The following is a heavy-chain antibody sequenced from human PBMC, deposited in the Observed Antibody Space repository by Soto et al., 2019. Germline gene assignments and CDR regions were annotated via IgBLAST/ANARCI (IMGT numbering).Heavy chain of an antibody. J-gene: IGHJ5*02. CDR3: AKASYYYGSGSNWFDP. D-gene: IGHD3-10*01. CDR1: GFTFSSYA. V-gene: IGHV3-23*01. CDR2: ISGSGGST. Sequence: EVQLLESGGGLVQPGGSLRLSCAASGFTFSSYAMSWVRQAPGKGLEWVSAISGSGGSTYYADSVKGRFTISRDNSKNTLYLHMNSLRAEDTAVYYCAKASYYYGSGSNWFDPWGQGTLVTVSS.